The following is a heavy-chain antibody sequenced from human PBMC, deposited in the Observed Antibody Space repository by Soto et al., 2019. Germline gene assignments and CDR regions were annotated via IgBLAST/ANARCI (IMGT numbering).Heavy chain of an antibody. CDR1: GFTFSSYW. D-gene: IGHD5-12*01. V-gene: IGHV3-7*01. Sequence: GGSLRLSCAASGFTFSSYWMSWVRQAPGKGLEWVANIKQDGSEKYYVDSVKGRFTISRDNAKNSLYLQMNSLRAEDTAVYYCARDHSGYEIWPLYYYYYYMDVWGKGTTVTVSS. CDR2: IKQDGSEK. J-gene: IGHJ6*03. CDR3: ARDHSGYEIWPLYYYYYYMDV.